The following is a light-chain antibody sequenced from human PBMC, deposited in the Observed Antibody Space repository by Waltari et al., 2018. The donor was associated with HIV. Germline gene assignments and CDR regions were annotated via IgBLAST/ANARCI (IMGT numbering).Light chain of an antibody. J-gene: IGLJ1*01. CDR2: DNE. V-gene: IGLV1-51*01. Sequence: QSILTQPPSVSAAPGKQVTISCSGDNSNLGNNFVSWYQQVPGKAPRLLIYDNEKRPSGISDRFSASKAGVSATLGIAGLQIVDEADYYCGTWDSSLSLYVFGPGTTVAVL. CDR3: GTWDSSLSLYV. CDR1: NSNLGNNF.